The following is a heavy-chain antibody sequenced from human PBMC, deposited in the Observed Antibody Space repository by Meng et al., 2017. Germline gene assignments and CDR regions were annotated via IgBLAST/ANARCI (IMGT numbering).Heavy chain of an antibody. Sequence: GESLKISCAASGFTFSSYEMNWVRQAPGKGLEWVSYISSSGSTIYYADSVKGRFTISRDNAKNSLYLQMNSLRAEDTAVYYCARALIYGDYGSYYYYYYGMDVWEQGTTVTVSS. D-gene: IGHD4-17*01. CDR1: GFTFSSYE. V-gene: IGHV3-48*03. CDR3: ARALIYGDYGSYYYYYYGMDV. J-gene: IGHJ6*01. CDR2: ISSSGSTI.